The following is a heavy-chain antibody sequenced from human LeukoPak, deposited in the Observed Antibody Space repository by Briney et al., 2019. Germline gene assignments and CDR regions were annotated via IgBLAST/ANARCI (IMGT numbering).Heavy chain of an antibody. CDR2: ISWNSGSI. CDR1: GFTFDDYA. V-gene: IGHV3-9*01. CDR3: AKYLEPTAVLMDV. J-gene: IGHJ6*02. Sequence: GGSLRLSCAASGFTFDDYAMHWVRQAPGKGLEWVSGISWNSGSIGYADSVKGRFTISRDNSKSTLYLQMNSLRAEDTAVYHCAKYLEPTAVLMDVWGQGTTVTVSS. D-gene: IGHD1-1*01.